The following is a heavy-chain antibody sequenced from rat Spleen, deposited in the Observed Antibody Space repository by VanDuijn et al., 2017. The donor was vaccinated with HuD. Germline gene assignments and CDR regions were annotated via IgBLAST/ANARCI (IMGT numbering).Heavy chain of an antibody. V-gene: IGHV5-20*01. J-gene: IGHJ2*01. CDR2: ISYDGSST. CDR3: TTSDY. CDR1: GFTFDDFY. Sequence: EVQLVESGGGLVQPGRSLKVSCAASGFTFDDFYMAWVRQAPTKGLEWVASISYDGSSTYYRDSVKGRFTISRDNAKSTLYLQMDSLRSEDTATYYCTTSDYWGQGVMVTVSS.